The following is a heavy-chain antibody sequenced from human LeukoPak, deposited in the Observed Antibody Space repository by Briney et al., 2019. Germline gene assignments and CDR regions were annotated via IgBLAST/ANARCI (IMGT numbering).Heavy chain of an antibody. D-gene: IGHD5-18*01. CDR2: IYYSGST. CDR1: GGSISSYY. Sequence: SETLSLTCTVSGGSISSYYWSWIRQPPGKGLEWIGYIYYSGSTNYNPSLKSRVTISVDTSKNQFSLKLSSVTAADTAVCYCARVDTAMSFDYWGQGTLVTVSS. J-gene: IGHJ4*02. V-gene: IGHV4-59*01. CDR3: ARVDTAMSFDY.